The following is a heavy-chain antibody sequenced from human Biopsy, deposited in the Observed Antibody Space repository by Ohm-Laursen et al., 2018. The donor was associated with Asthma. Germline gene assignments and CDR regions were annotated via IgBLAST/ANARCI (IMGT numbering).Heavy chain of an antibody. CDR1: GYTFRSYS. Sequence: GASVKVSCKASGYTFRSYSITWVRQAPGQGLEWMGWINTNNGLTQYAQKFQGRVTMTTDTSTSTAYLELRSLRSDDTAVYYCAREAYDILTGYYGGGGMDVWGQGTTVTVSS. D-gene: IGHD3-9*01. J-gene: IGHJ6*02. V-gene: IGHV1-18*04. CDR3: AREAYDILTGYYGGGGMDV. CDR2: INTNNGLT.